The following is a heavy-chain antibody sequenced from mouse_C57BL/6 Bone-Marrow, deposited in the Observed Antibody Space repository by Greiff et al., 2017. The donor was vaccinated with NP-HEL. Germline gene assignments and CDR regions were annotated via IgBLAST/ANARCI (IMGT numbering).Heavy chain of an antibody. V-gene: IGHV14-4*01. CDR2: IDPENGDT. J-gene: IGHJ2*01. CDR3: TTFNDYDGYYFDY. Sequence: EVKLMESGAELVRPGASVKLSCTASGFNIKDDYMHWVKQRPEQGLEWIGWIDPENGDTEYASKFQGKATITADTSSNTAYLQLSSLTSEDTAVYYCTTFNDYDGYYFDYWGQGTTLTVSS. D-gene: IGHD2-4*01. CDR1: GFNIKDDY.